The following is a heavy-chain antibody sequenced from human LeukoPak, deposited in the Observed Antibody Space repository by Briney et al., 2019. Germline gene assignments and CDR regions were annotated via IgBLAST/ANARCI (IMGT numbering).Heavy chain of an antibody. CDR1: GFTFSSYD. V-gene: IGHV3-13*01. D-gene: IGHD6-25*01. CDR2: IGTAGDT. CDR3: ARLGGQRLEGAFDI. Sequence: GGSLRLSCAASGFTFSSYDMHWVRQATGKGLEWVSAIGTAGDTYYPGSVKGRFTISRENAKNSLYLQMNSLRAEDTAVYYCARLGGQRLEGAFDIWGQGTMVTVSS. J-gene: IGHJ3*02.